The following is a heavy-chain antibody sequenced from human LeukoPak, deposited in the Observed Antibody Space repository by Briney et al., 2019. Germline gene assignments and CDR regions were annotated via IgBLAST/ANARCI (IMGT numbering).Heavy chain of an antibody. Sequence: GGSLRLSCAASGFTFSNYAMHWVRQAPGKGLEWVAAVLYDGSKKYYADSVKGRFSIYRDNSNYTLYLQMNSLRAEDTAVYYCARGGSYYDFWSGYIDYWGQGTLVTVSS. D-gene: IGHD3-3*01. V-gene: IGHV3-30*03. CDR2: VLYDGSKK. CDR1: GFTFSNYA. CDR3: ARGGSYYDFWSGYIDY. J-gene: IGHJ4*02.